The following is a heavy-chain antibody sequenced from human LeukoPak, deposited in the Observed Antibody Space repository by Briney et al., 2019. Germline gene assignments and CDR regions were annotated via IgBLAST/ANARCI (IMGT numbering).Heavy chain of an antibody. J-gene: IGHJ4*02. CDR3: ATGLWSYYFDY. V-gene: IGHV4-59*01. D-gene: IGHD5-18*01. CDR2: IYYSGST. Sequence: SETLSLTCTVSGGSISSYYWSWIRQPPGKGLEWIGYIYYSGSTNYNPSLKSRVTISVDTSKNQFSLKLSSVTAADTAVYYCATGLWSYYFDYWGQGTLVTVSS. CDR1: GGSISSYY.